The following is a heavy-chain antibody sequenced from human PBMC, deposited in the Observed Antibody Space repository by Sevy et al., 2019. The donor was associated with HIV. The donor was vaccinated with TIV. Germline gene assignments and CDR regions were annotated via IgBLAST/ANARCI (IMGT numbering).Heavy chain of an antibody. D-gene: IGHD4-17*01. V-gene: IGHV4-39*01. CDR2: IYYSGST. Sequence: SETLSLTCTVSGGSISSSSYYWGWIRQPPGKGLEWIGSIYYSGSTYYNPSLKSRVTISVDTSKNQFSLKLSSVTAADTAVYYCARHSLTEDYGDYGGYFDYWGQETLVTVSS. CDR3: ARHSLTEDYGDYGGYFDY. J-gene: IGHJ4*02. CDR1: GGSISSSSYY.